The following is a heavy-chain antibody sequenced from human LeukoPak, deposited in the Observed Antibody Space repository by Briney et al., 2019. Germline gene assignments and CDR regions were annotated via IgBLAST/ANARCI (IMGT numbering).Heavy chain of an antibody. CDR1: GGSISSSSYY. V-gene: IGHV4-39*07. J-gene: IGHJ2*01. Sequence: SETLSLTCTVSGGSISSSSYYWGWIRQPPGKGLEWIGSIYYSGTTYYNPSLESRVTISIDTSKNQFSVKLTSVTAADTAVYYCAREPHSSGWSPADYWYSCLWGRGTLVTVSS. CDR3: AREPHSSGWSPADYWYSCL. CDR2: IYYSGTT. D-gene: IGHD6-19*01.